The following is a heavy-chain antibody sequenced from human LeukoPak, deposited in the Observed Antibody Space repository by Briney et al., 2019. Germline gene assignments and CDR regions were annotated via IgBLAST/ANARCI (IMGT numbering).Heavy chain of an antibody. CDR2: ISSSGGSI. CDR1: GFTFSSFG. J-gene: IGHJ4*02. D-gene: IGHD6-19*01. Sequence: GGSLRLSCTPSGFTFSSFGMSWVRQAPGKGLEWISLISSSGGSIYYSDSVTGRFTISRDNSKNTLYLQMNSLRAEDTAVYYCAKDGAVAGLYYFDYWGQGTLVTVSS. CDR3: AKDGAVAGLYYFDY. V-gene: IGHV3-23*01.